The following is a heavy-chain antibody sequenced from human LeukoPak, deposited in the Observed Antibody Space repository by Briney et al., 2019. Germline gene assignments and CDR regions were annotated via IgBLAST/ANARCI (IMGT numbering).Heavy chain of an antibody. D-gene: IGHD6-6*01. CDR3: ARHGDSSSFAVNWFDP. J-gene: IGHJ5*02. Sequence: PSETLSLTCTVSGGSISRYYWSWIRQPPGKGLEGIGYIYTSGSTNYNPSLKSRVTISVDTSKNQLSLKLSSVTAADTAVYYCARHGDSSSFAVNWFDPWGQGTLVTVSS. CDR1: GGSISRYY. V-gene: IGHV4-4*09. CDR2: IYTSGST.